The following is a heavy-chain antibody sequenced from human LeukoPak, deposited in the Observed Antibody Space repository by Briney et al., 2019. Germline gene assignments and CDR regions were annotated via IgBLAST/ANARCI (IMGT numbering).Heavy chain of an antibody. CDR3: ASRIAAAGGYDY. D-gene: IGHD6-13*01. Sequence: ASVKVSCKVSGYTLTELYMHWVRQPPAKGREWMGGFDPEDGETIYAQKFQGRVTMTEDTSTDTAYMELSSLRSEDTAVYYCASRIAAAGGYDYWGQGTLVTVSS. CDR2: FDPEDGET. J-gene: IGHJ4*02. CDR1: GYTLTELY. V-gene: IGHV1-24*01.